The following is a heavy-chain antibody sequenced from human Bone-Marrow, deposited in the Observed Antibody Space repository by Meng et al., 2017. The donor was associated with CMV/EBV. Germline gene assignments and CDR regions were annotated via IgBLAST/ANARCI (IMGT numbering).Heavy chain of an antibody. CDR3: ARQVVADAFDI. D-gene: IGHD2-15*01. CDR1: GYSFTSYW. J-gene: IGHJ3*02. CDR2: IYPGDSDT. Sequence: KVSCKGSGYSFTSYWIAWVRQMPGKGLEWMGIIYPGDSDTRYSPSFQGQVTISADKSISTAYLQWSSLKASDTAMYYCARQVVADAFDIWGQGTMVTVSS. V-gene: IGHV5-51*01.